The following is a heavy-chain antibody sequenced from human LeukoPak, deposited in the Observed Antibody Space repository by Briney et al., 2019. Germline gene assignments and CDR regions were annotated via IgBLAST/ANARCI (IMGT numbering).Heavy chain of an antibody. CDR1: GGSISSYY. J-gene: IGHJ4*02. Sequence: SETLSLTCTVSGGSISSYYWSWIRQPPGKGLEWIGYIYYSGSTNYNPSLKSRVTISVDTSKNQFSLKLSSVTAADTAVYYCARRAVVVITTVFDYWGQGTLVTVSS. CDR3: ARRAVVVITTVFDY. CDR2: IYYSGST. V-gene: IGHV4-59*08. D-gene: IGHD3-22*01.